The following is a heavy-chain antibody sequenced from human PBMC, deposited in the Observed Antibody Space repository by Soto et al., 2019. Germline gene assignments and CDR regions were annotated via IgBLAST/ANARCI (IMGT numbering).Heavy chain of an antibody. Sequence: ASVKVSCKASGYTFTGYYMHWVRQAPGQGLEWMGWINPNSGGTNYAQKFQGWVTMTRDTSISTAYMELSRLRSDDTAVYYCARELNDYGDYVEGEGIFDYWGQGTLVTVSS. CDR1: GYTFTGYY. CDR3: ARELNDYGDYVEGEGIFDY. J-gene: IGHJ4*02. D-gene: IGHD4-17*01. V-gene: IGHV1-2*04. CDR2: INPNSGGT.